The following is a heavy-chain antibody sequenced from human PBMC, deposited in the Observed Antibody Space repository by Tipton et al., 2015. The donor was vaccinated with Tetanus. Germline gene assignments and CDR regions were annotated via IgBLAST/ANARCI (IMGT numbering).Heavy chain of an antibody. CDR1: GASSTSGDYY. CDR3: ARRGGDFLTGYYDS. V-gene: IGHV4-39*01. Sequence: TLSLTCTVSGASSTSGDYYWGWIRQPPGKGLERIGRIYYSGSTSYNPSLKSRVTISVDTSKNQFSLEPNSVTAADTAVYYCARRGGDFLTGYYDSWCQGTLVTVSS. D-gene: IGHD3/OR15-3a*01. CDR2: IYYSGST. J-gene: IGHJ4*02.